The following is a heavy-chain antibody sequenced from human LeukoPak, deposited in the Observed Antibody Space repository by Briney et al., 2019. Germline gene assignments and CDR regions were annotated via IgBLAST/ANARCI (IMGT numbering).Heavy chain of an antibody. CDR3: ARGYQTYYYYYMDV. J-gene: IGHJ6*03. V-gene: IGHV4-59*01. CDR1: GFTFSDYY. D-gene: IGHD2-2*01. Sequence: GSLRLSCAASGFTFSDYYMSWIRQAPGKGLEWIGHVYYSGSTNYNPSLKSRVVISVDTSNNQFSLKLSSVTAADTALYYCARGYQTYYYYYMDVWGKGTTVTVSS. CDR2: VYYSGST.